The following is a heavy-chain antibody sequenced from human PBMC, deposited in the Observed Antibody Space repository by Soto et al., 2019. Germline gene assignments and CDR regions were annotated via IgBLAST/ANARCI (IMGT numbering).Heavy chain of an antibody. D-gene: IGHD6-13*01. CDR1: GFAFGDYA. CDR3: TREGQLGSYYYYGMDV. J-gene: IGHJ6*02. V-gene: IGHV3-49*04. Sequence: GGSLRLSCTASGFAFGDYAMSWVRQAPGKGLEWVGFIRSKAYGGTTEYAASVKGRFTISRDDSKSIAYLQMNSLKTEDTAVYYCTREGQLGSYYYYGMDVWGQGTTVTVSS. CDR2: IRSKAYGGTT.